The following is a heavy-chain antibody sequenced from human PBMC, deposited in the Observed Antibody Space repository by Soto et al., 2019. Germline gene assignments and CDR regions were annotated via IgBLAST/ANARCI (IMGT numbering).Heavy chain of an antibody. CDR2: INPNSGGT. CDR1: GYTFTGYY. CDR3: ARGFRYFSGCSCYPNWFDP. D-gene: IGHD2-15*01. V-gene: IGHV1-2*02. Sequence: ASVKVSCKASGYTFTGYYMHWVRQAPGQGLEWMGWINPNSGGTNYAQKFQGRVTMTRDTSISTAYMELSRLRSDDTAVYYCARGFRYFSGCSCYPNWFDPWGQGTLVIVSS. J-gene: IGHJ5*02.